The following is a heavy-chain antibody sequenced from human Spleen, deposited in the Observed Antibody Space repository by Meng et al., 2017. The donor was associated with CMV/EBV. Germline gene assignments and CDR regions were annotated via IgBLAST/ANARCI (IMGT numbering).Heavy chain of an antibody. J-gene: IGHJ4*02. CDR1: GFTFSSYN. CDR3: TRDSNRGVLSDN. D-gene: IGHD3-16*01. Sequence: GESLKISCAASGFTFSSYNMNWVRQAPGKGLEWVSSISSSSSYITYAESLKGRFTISRDNAKNSLYLQMNSLRAEDTALYYCTRDSNRGVLSDNWGQGTLVTVPQ. CDR2: ISSSSSYI. V-gene: IGHV3-21*01.